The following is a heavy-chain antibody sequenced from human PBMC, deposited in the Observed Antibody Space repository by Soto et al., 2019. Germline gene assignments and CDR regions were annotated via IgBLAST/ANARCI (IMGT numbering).Heavy chain of an antibody. CDR1: GGSISSGGSY. D-gene: IGHD2-2*01. CDR2: IYYSGNT. CDR3: VRYCSTTKCPFDY. J-gene: IGHJ4*02. Sequence: SETLSLTCTVSGGSISSGGSYWGWIRQSPGKGLEWIGYIYYSGNTILNPSLRSRVTLSVDTSKNQFSLNLSSVTAADTAVYYCVRYCSTTKCPFDYWGQGTLVTVS. V-gene: IGHV4-30-4*01.